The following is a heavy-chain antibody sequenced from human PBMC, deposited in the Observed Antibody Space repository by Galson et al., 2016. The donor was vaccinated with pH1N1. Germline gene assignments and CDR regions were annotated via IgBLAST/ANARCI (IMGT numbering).Heavy chain of an antibody. D-gene: IGHD6-13*01. J-gene: IGHJ4*02. CDR1: GDSVSSNSAA. V-gene: IGHV6-1*01. CDR2: TYYRSKWYN. Sequence: CAISGDSVSSNSAAWNWIRQSPSRGLEWLGRTYYRSKWYNDYAVSVKSRITTNPDTSKNQFSLQLNSVTPEDTAVYYCARDGIAAAGIRRDQYYSDYWGQGTLVTVSS. CDR3: ARDGIAAAGIRRDQYYSDY.